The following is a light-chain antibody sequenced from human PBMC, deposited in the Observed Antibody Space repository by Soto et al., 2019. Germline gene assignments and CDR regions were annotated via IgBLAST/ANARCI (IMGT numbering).Light chain of an antibody. CDR3: QQYGSSPRT. J-gene: IGKJ1*01. CDR1: QSISNNY. V-gene: IGKV3-20*01. Sequence: EIVLTQSPGTLSLSPGERATLSCRASQSISNNYLTWYQQKPGQAPRLLIYGASSRATVIPDRLSGSGSGTDFTLTISRLDPEDFAVFYCQQYGSSPRTFGQGTKVEIK. CDR2: GAS.